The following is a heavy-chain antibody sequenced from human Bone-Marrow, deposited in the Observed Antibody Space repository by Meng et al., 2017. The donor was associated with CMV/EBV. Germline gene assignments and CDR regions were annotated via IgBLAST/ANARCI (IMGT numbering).Heavy chain of an antibody. D-gene: IGHD5-18*01. Sequence: GESLKISCAASGFNSSTYWMSWVRQAPGKGPEWVANINQDGRAKYHVGSLQGRFTISRDNAKNSLYLQMNSLRAEDTAVYYCARDTAMVRSLDYWGQGTRVTVSS. CDR3: ARDTAMVRSLDY. J-gene: IGHJ4*02. CDR1: GFNSSTYW. CDR2: INQDGRAK. V-gene: IGHV3-7*03.